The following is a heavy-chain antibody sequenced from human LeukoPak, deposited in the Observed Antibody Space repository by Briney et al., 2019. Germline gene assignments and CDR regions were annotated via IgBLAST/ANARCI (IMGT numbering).Heavy chain of an antibody. V-gene: IGHV4-39*01. CDR1: GGSISSSSYY. J-gene: IGHJ4*02. D-gene: IGHD4/OR15-4a*01. Sequence: SETLSLTCTVSGGSISSSSYYWGWIRQPPGKGLEWIGSIYYSGSTYYNPSLKSRVTISVDTSKNQFSLKLSSVTAADTAVYYCVGGVYDYGPFDYWGQGTLVTVSS. CDR3: VGGVYDYGPFDY. CDR2: IYYSGST.